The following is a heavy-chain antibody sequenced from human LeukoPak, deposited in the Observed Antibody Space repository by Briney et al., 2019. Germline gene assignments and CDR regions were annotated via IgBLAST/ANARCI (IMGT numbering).Heavy chain of an antibody. J-gene: IGHJ6*03. Sequence: GGSLRLSCAASGFTFSSYWMSWVRQAPGKGLEWVANIKQDGSEKYYVDSVKGRFTISRDNAKNSLYLQMNSLRAEDTAVYYCARVVKAAMVTNYYYYMDVWGKGTTVTISS. V-gene: IGHV3-7*01. CDR1: GFTFSSYW. D-gene: IGHD5-18*01. CDR3: ARVVKAAMVTNYYYYMDV. CDR2: IKQDGSEK.